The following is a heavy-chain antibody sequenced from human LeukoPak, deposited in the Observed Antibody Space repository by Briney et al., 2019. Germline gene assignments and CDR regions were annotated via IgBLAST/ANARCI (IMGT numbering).Heavy chain of an antibody. CDR1: GFTFSSYA. CDR3: AKTRERWLQLSDY. CDR2: ISSNGGST. Sequence: GGSLRLSCAASGFTFSSYAMHWVRQAPGKGLEYVSAISSNGGSTYYANSVKGRFTISRDNSKNTLYLQMGSLRAEDTAVYYCAKTRERWLQLSDYWGQGTLVTVSS. D-gene: IGHD5-24*01. V-gene: IGHV3-64*01. J-gene: IGHJ4*02.